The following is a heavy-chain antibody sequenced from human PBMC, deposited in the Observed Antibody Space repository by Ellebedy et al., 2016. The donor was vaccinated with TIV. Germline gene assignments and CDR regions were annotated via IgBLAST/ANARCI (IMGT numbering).Heavy chain of an antibody. J-gene: IGHJ4*02. Sequence: GESLKLSXAASGFTFSDYYMDWFRQAPGNGLVWVGRSRNKTKSYTTDYAASVKGRFTISRDDSKNSLYLQMNSLKTEDTAVYYCARPAYSGSYSEDYWGQGTLVTVSS. CDR1: GFTFSDYY. V-gene: IGHV3-72*01. D-gene: IGHD1-26*01. CDR2: SRNKTKSYTT. CDR3: ARPAYSGSYSEDY.